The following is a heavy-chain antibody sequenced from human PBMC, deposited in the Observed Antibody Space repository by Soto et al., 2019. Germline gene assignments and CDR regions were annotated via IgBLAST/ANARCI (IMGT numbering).Heavy chain of an antibody. V-gene: IGHV4-39*01. CDR1: GGSFSSRNYY. CDR3: ARSMVRGLHFDY. CDR2: IHYSGSA. Sequence: SETLSLTCTVSGGSFSSRNYYWGWIRRTPGKGLEWIGSIHYSGSAYYNPSLKSRVTISVDTSKNQFSLKLSSVTAADAAMYSCARSMVRGLHFDYWGRGTLVTVSS. J-gene: IGHJ4*02. D-gene: IGHD3-10*01.